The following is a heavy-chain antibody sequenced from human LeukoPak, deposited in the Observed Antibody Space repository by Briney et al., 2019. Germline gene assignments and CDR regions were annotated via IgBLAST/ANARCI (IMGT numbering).Heavy chain of an antibody. CDR3: ARGVTYYDFWSGYRGYYYMDV. CDR2: IIPIFGTA. J-gene: IGHJ6*03. Sequence: SVKVSCKASGGTFSSYAISWVRQAPGQGLEWMGGIIPIFGTANYAQKFQGRVTITADESTSTAYMELSSLRSEDTAVYYCARGVTYYDFWSGYRGYYYMDVWGKGTTVTVSS. CDR1: GGTFSSYA. D-gene: IGHD3-3*01. V-gene: IGHV1-69*13.